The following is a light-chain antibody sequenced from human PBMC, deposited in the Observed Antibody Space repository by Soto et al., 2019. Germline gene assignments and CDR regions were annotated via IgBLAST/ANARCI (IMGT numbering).Light chain of an antibody. CDR1: QSVSSSY. CDR2: GAS. CDR3: QQYGSSLCP. J-gene: IGKJ1*01. Sequence: EIVLTQSPGTMSLSPGERATLSCRASQSVSSSYLAWYQQKPGQAPRLRIYGASSRATGIPDRFSGSGSGTDFTLTISRLEPEDFAVYYCQQYGSSLCPFVQGTKVEIK. V-gene: IGKV3-20*01.